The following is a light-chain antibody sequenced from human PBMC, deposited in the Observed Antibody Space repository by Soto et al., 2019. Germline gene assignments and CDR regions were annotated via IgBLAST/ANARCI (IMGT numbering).Light chain of an antibody. CDR2: DAS. J-gene: IGKJ4*01. CDR3: QQFSSYPLT. V-gene: IGKV3-20*01. Sequence: EFVLTQSPGTLSLSPGERATLSCRASQTVRNNYLAWYQQKPGQAPRLLIYDASSRATGIPDRFSGGGSGTDFTLTISRLEPEDFAVYYCQQFSSYPLTCGGGTKGDI. CDR1: QTVRNNY.